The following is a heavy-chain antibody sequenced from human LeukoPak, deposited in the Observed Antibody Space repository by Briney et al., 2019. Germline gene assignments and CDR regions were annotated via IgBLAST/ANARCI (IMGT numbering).Heavy chain of an antibody. J-gene: IGHJ4*02. Sequence: GGSLRLSCAASGFAVSSNHMNWVRQAPGKGLEWVASITSSSAYIYYGDSVKGRVRISRDNAKNSLYLQMTALIAEDTAVYYCARDPPNNGYDFDYWGQGILVTVSS. D-gene: IGHD3-22*01. CDR1: GFAVSSNH. V-gene: IGHV3-21*01. CDR3: ARDPPNNGYDFDY. CDR2: ITSSSAYI.